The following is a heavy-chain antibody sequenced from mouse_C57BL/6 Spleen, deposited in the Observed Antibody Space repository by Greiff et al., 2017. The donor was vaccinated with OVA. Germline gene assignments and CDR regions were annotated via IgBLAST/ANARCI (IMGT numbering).Heavy chain of an antibody. CDR3: ARSGNGYGSSPFAY. CDR2: INPNNGGT. CDR1: GYTFTDYY. J-gene: IGHJ3*01. V-gene: IGHV1-26*01. D-gene: IGHD1-1*01. Sequence: EVQLQQSGPELVKPGASVKISCKASGYTFTDYYMNWVKQSHGKSLEWIGDINPNNGGTSYNQKFKGKATLTVDKSSSTAYMELRSLTSEDSAVYYCARSGNGYGSSPFAYWGQGTLVTVSA.